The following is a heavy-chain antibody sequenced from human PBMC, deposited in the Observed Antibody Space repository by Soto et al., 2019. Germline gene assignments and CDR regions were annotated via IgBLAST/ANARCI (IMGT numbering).Heavy chain of an antibody. J-gene: IGHJ1*01. Sequence: QVQLQESGPALVKPSETLSLSCTVSDGSLSPNYWSWIRQPPGKGLEWIGYIYFAGTTTYNPSLQRRVSISLATSKNEVSLKLTSGTAADTAVYFCARLGAYYQAMDSWGQGTLVTVSS. CDR3: ARLGAYYQAMDS. V-gene: IGHV4-59*08. D-gene: IGHD3-22*01. CDR2: IYFAGTT. CDR1: DGSLSPNY.